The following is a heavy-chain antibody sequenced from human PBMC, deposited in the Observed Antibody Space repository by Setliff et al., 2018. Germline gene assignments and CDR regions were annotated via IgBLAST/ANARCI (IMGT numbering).Heavy chain of an antibody. CDR3: ARDQYTSGGYGPPESYFDC. CDR1: GGSISSYY. Sequence: PSETLSLTCTVSGGSISSYYWSWIRQPPWKGLEWIGYIQNGGNTKYNPSLGSRITMSVDTSKNQFSLTLSSVTAADTAVYYCARDQYTSGGYGPPESYFDCWGLGILVTVSS. CDR2: IQNGGNT. J-gene: IGHJ4*01. D-gene: IGHD6-19*01. V-gene: IGHV4-59*01.